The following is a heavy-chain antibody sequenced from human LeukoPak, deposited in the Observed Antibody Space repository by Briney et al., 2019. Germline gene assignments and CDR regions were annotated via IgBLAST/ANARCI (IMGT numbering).Heavy chain of an antibody. D-gene: IGHD1-26*01. CDR2: ISGSGGST. CDR3: ANPVAYSGSYLRYYYYYMDV. CDR1: GFTFSSYA. V-gene: IGHV3-23*01. Sequence: PGGSLRLSCAASGFTFSSYAMSWVRQAPGKGLEWVLAISGSGGSTYYADSVKGRFTISRDNSKNTLYLQMNSLRAEDTAVYYCANPVAYSGSYLRYYYYYMDVWGKGTTVTVSS. J-gene: IGHJ6*03.